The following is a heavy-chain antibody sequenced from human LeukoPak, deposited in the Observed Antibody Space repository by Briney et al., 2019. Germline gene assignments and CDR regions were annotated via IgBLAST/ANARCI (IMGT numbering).Heavy chain of an antibody. D-gene: IGHD4-11*01. V-gene: IGHV4-34*01. CDR2: INHRGST. Sequence: PSETLSLTCAVYDGSFTGYFWNWIRQSPGKGLEWIGEINHRGSTNYNPSLKSRLTISVDTSKNQFSLRLTSVTAADTGAYFCARDPTTVMTVPWYFDTWGQGTLVTVSS. CDR1: DGSFTGYF. J-gene: IGHJ4*02. CDR3: ARDPTTVMTVPWYFDT.